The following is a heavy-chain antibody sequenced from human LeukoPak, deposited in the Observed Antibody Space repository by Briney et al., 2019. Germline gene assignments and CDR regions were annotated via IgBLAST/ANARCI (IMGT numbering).Heavy chain of an antibody. CDR1: GFIFSTYA. Sequence: PGGSLTLSCAASGFIFSTYAMSWVRQTPTKGLEWVSAIGDGGATTYYADSVKGRFTISRDNSKNTLYLQMNSLRAEDTAVYYCAKGVSGWPQYFDYWRGGTLLTVPS. CDR2: IGDGGATT. V-gene: IGHV3-23*01. J-gene: IGHJ4*02. CDR3: AKGVSGWPQYFDY. D-gene: IGHD6-19*01.